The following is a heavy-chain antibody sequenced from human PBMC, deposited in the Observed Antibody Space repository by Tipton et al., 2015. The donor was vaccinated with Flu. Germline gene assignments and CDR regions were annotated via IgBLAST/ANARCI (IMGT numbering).Heavy chain of an antibody. V-gene: IGHV3-7*01. CDR1: GISFSSHA. Sequence: GSLRLSCVAYGISFSSHAMSWVRQAPGKGLEWVANIRQDGNEKWYVDSVEGRFTISRNNAKNLLLLQMNSLRAEDTAVYFCVKMPDFDYWGQGTLVTVSS. CDR3: VKMPDFDY. CDR2: IRQDGNEK. D-gene: IGHD2-2*01. J-gene: IGHJ4*02.